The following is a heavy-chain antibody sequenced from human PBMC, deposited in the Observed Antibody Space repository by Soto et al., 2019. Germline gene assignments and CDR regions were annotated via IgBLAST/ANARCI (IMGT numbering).Heavy chain of an antibody. CDR1: GGSITSSNW. J-gene: IGHJ6*02. V-gene: IGHV4-4*02. CDR2: IYHSGST. CDR3: ARVPLNYDILTGFTYYYGMDV. D-gene: IGHD3-9*01. Sequence: PSETLSLTCAVSGGSITSSNWWSWVRQPPGKGLEWIGEIYHSGSTNYNPSLKSRVTISVDTSKNQFSLKLSSVTAADTAVYYCARVPLNYDILTGFTYYYGMDVGGQGTTVTVS.